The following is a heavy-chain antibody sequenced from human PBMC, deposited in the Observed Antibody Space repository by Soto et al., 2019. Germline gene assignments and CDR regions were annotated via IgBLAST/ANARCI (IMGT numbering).Heavy chain of an antibody. CDR1: GGTFSRYA. D-gene: IGHD2-21*02. J-gene: IGHJ3*02. CDR2: IIPIFGTA. Sequence: GAAVKVSCKASGGTFSRYAISWVRQAPGQGLEWMGGIIPIFGTANYAQKFQGRVTITADESTSTAYMELSSLRSEDTAVYYCAAAPLGGGNSPGAFDIWGQGTMVTVSS. V-gene: IGHV1-69*13. CDR3: AAAPLGGGNSPGAFDI.